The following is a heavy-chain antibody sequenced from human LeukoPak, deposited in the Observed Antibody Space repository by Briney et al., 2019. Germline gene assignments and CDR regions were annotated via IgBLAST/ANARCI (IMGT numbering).Heavy chain of an antibody. D-gene: IGHD2-2*01. J-gene: IGHJ6*03. CDR1: GGTFSSYA. CDR3: ASSPPADIVVVPAAERYYYYYYMDV. V-gene: IGHV1-69*05. CDR2: IIPIFGTA. Sequence: ASVKVSCKASGGTFSSYAISWVRQAPGQGREWMGGIIPIFGTANYAQKFQGRVTITTDESTSTAYMELSSLRSEDTAVYYCASSPPADIVVVPAAERYYYYYYMDVWGKGTTVTVSS.